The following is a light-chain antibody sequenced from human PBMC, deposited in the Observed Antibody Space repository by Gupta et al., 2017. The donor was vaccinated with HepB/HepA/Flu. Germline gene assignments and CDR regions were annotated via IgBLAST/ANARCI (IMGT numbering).Light chain of an antibody. CDR3: QQSYSTPQT. V-gene: IGKV1-39*01. CDR1: QSISSY. CDR2: AAS. Sequence: DIQMNQPPSSLSASVGDRVTITCRASQSISSYLNWYQQKPGKAPKLLIYAASSLQSGVPSRFSGSGSGTDFTLTISSLQPEDFATYYCQQSYSTPQTFGQGTKLEIK. J-gene: IGKJ2*01.